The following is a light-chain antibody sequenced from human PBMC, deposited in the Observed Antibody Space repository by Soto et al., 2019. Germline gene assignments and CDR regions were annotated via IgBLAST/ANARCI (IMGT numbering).Light chain of an antibody. J-gene: IGKJ4*01. CDR2: DAS. CDR1: QSISIY. Sequence: EIVLTQSPATLSLSPGERATLSCRASQSISIYLAWYQQKPGQAPRLPIYDASNRATGIPARFSGSGSGTDFPLTISSLEPEDFAVYYCLLRSYWPPFGGGTKVEIK. CDR3: LLRSYWPP. V-gene: IGKV3-11*01.